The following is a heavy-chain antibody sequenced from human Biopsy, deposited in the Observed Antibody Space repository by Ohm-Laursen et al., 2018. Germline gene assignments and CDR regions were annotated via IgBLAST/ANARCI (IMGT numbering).Heavy chain of an antibody. J-gene: IGHJ5*02. CDR1: GYTFTGYH. CDR2: INAKTGDT. D-gene: IGHD3-22*01. CDR3: TRGGYYYDSLAYYYWFDP. Sequence: ASVKVSCNASGYTFTGYHVHWMRQAPGQGLEWMGWINAKTGDTNYAQKFQGRVTMTRDTSISTAYVDLSSLRSDDTAVYYCTRGGYYYDSLAYYYWFDPWGQGTLVTVSS. V-gene: IGHV1-2*02.